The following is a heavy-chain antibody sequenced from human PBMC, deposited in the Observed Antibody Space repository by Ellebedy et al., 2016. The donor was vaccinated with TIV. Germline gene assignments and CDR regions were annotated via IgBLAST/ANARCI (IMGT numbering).Heavy chain of an antibody. J-gene: IGHJ4*02. Sequence: PGGSLRLSCAASGFNFRLHNMHWVRQSAGKGLEWVTNIWYDGRDTYYGDSVKGRFTVSRDNSKNVLYLHMKSLTAEDTAVYFCARQDDGKLDSWGQGTLVIVS. CDR1: GFNFRLHN. CDR3: ARQDDGKLDS. V-gene: IGHV3-33*03. D-gene: IGHD1-1*01. CDR2: IWYDGRDT.